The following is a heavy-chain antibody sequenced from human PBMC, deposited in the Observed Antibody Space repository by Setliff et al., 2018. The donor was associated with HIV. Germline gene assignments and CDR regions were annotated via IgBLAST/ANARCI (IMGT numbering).Heavy chain of an antibody. CDR1: GGFLSRSTYY. V-gene: IGHV4-39*07. D-gene: IGHD4-17*01. CDR2: LSSNGNT. Sequence: SETLSLTCTVSGGFLSRSTYYWGWIRQPPGKGLEWIGALSSNGNTYYNPSLKSRVTLSMDASKNKFSLKVTSVTSADTAVYYCAKGAGFYGDYTFDYWG. J-gene: IGHJ4*01. CDR3: AKGAGFYGDYTFDY.